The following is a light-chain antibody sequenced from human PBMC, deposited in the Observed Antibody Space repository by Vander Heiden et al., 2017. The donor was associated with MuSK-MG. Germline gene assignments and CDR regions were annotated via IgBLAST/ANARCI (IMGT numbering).Light chain of an antibody. J-gene: IGKJ4*01. CDR1: QSISSY. CDR2: AAS. CDR3: QQSDSTPPVT. V-gene: IGKV1-39*01. Sequence: DIQMTQSPSSLSASVGDRVTITCRASQSISSYLNWYQQKPGKAPKLLIYAASSLQSGVPSRFSGSASGTDFTLTISSLQPEDFATYYCQQSDSTPPVTFGGGTKVEIK.